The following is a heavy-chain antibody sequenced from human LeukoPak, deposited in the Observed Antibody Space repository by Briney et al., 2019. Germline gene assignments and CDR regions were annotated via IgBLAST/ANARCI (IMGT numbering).Heavy chain of an antibody. CDR1: GGTFSSYA. J-gene: IGHJ5*02. D-gene: IGHD2/OR15-2a*01. CDR2: IIPIFGTA. CDR3: AREPPIVGGLNNGSAP. Sequence: SVKVSCKASGGTFSSYAISWVRQAPGQGLEWMGGIIPIFGTANYAQKFQGRVTITADESTSTAYMELSSLRSEDTAVYYCAREPPIVGGLNNGSAPWGQGTLVTVSS. V-gene: IGHV1-69*01.